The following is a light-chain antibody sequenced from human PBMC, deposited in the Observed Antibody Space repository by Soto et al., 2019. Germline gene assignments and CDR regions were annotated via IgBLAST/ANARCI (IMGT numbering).Light chain of an antibody. J-gene: IGLJ2*01. V-gene: IGLV1-51*01. CDR3: GAWDTSIRAVV. CDR2: DNY. Sequence: QTVVTQPPSVSAAPGQKVIISCSGNSSNIGKNYVFWYQQFPGTAPKLLIYDNYKRPSGIPDRFSVSKSGASATLAITGLHTGDEADYYCGAWDTSIRAVVFGGGTKLTVL. CDR1: SSNIGKNY.